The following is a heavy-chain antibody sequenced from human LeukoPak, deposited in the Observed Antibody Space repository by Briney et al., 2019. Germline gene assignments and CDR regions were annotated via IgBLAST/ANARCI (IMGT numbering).Heavy chain of an antibody. Sequence: GGSLRLSCAASGFTFSNYAMTWVRQAPGKGLEWVSGLTGNGRTTYYADSVKGRFTISRDNSNNTLYLQINSLRAEDTAVYYCAKGQISRSDRFDYWGQGTLVTVSS. CDR3: AKGQISRSDRFDY. V-gene: IGHV3-23*01. J-gene: IGHJ4*02. CDR2: LTGNGRTT. CDR1: GFTFSNYA. D-gene: IGHD3-3*02.